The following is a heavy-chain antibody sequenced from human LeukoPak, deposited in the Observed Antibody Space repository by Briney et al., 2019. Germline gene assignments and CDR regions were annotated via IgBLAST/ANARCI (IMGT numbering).Heavy chain of an antibody. J-gene: IGHJ6*02. V-gene: IGHV4-59*08. D-gene: IGHD3-22*01. CDR2: IYYTGST. CDR3: ARSFDSWGYYYYGMDV. CDR1: GGSINSYY. Sequence: SETLSLTCAVSGGSINSYYWSWIRQPPGKGLEWIGYIYYTGSTNYNPSLKSRVTISVDTSKNQFSLKLSSVTAADTAVYYCARSFDSWGYYYYGMDVWGQGTTVTVSS.